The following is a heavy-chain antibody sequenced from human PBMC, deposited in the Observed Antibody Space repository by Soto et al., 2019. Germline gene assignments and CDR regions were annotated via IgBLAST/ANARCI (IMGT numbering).Heavy chain of an antibody. CDR2: VYFSGST. CDR1: GGSISSYY. Sequence: QVLLQESGPGLVKPSETLSLTCTVSGGSISSYYYNWVRQPPGKGLEWIGYVYFSGSTNYNPSLKSRVTISLDTSNNQFSLKLSSVTAADTALYYCAIARPLPAAYLPYGLDVWGQGTTVTVSS. V-gene: IGHV4-59*01. D-gene: IGHD2-2*01. J-gene: IGHJ6*02. CDR3: AIARPLPAAYLPYGLDV.